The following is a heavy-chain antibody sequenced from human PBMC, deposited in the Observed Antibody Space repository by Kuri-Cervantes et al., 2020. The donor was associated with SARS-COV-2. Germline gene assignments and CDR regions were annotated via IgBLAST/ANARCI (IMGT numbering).Heavy chain of an antibody. CDR3: ARGLGEYSSPTNWFDP. CDR2: IYYSGST. Sequence: SETLSLTCTVSGGSISSGGYYWGWIRQPPGKGLEWIGSIYYSGSTYYNPSLKSRVTISVDTSKNQFSLKLSSVTAADTAVYYCARGLGEYSSPTNWFDPWGQGTLVTVSS. J-gene: IGHJ5*02. D-gene: IGHD6-6*01. V-gene: IGHV4-39*01. CDR1: GGSISSGGYY.